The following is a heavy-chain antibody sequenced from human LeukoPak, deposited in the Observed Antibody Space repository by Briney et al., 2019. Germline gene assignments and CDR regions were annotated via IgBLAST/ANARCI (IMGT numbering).Heavy chain of an antibody. CDR2: ISWNSGSI. CDR3: AKDPTYYYGSGSYFDY. J-gene: IGHJ4*02. CDR1: GYTFDVYD. Sequence: GMSLRLFCAASGYTFDVYDMLGVRQAPGKGLEWVSGISWNSGSIGYADSVKGRFTISRDNAKNSLYLQMNSLRAEDTALYYCAKDPTYYYGSGSYFDYWGQGTLVTVSS. V-gene: IGHV3-9*01. D-gene: IGHD3-10*01.